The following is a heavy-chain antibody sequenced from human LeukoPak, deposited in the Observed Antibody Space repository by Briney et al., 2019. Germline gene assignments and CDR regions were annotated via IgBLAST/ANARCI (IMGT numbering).Heavy chain of an antibody. J-gene: IGHJ4*02. CDR3: ARGKIAAAPDY. D-gene: IGHD6-13*01. CDR1: GFTVSSNY. Sequence: PGGSLRLSCAASGFTVSSNYMSWVRQAPGKGLEWVSVIYSGGSTYYADSVKGRFTISRDNSKNTLYLQMNSLRAEDTAVYYCARGKIAAAPDYWGQGTLVTVSS. V-gene: IGHV3-66*01. CDR2: IYSGGST.